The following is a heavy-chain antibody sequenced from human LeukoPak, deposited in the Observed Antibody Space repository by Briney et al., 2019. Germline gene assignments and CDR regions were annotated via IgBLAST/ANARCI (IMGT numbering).Heavy chain of an antibody. D-gene: IGHD3-3*01. CDR2: ISSSSSTI. CDR1: GFTFISYS. J-gene: IGHJ3*02. V-gene: IGHV3-48*04. CDR3: ARGLAYSDFWSGYFITGPERAFDI. Sequence: PGGSLRLSCAASGFTFISYSMNWGRQAPGKGLEWVSYISSSSSTIYYADSVKGRFTISRDNAKNSLYLQMNSLRAEDTALYYCARGLAYSDFWSGYFITGPERAFDIWGQGTMVTVSS.